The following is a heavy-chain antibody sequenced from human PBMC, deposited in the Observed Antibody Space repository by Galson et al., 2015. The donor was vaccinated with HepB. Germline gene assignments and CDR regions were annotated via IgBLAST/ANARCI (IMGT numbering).Heavy chain of an antibody. CDR2: ICRGDTT. J-gene: IGHJ6*02. CDR3: TRIPLRLDV. D-gene: IGHD3-16*01. CDR1: GFTVSNDY. Sequence: SLRLSCAASGFTVSNDYMSWVRQAPGKGLEWVSVICRGDTTYYADSVKGRFTTSRDKSTDTLYLERKSLRTEDTAVYYCTRIPLRLDVWGQGTTVTVSS. V-gene: IGHV3-66*02.